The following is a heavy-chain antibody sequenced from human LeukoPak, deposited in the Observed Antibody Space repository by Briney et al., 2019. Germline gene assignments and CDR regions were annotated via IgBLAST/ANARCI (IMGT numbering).Heavy chain of an antibody. CDR2: INPSGGST. Sequence: GASVKVSCKASGYTFTSYYMHWVRQAPGQGLEWMGIINPSGGSTSYAQKFQGRVTMTRDTSTSTVYMELSSLRSEDTAVYYCAREMLLWFGELMTLYGMDVWGQGTTVTVSS. D-gene: IGHD3-10*01. CDR3: AREMLLWFGELMTLYGMDV. V-gene: IGHV1-46*01. CDR1: GYTFTSYY. J-gene: IGHJ6*02.